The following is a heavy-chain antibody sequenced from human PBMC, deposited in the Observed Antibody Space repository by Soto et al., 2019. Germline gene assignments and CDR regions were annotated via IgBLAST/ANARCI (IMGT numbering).Heavy chain of an antibody. CDR1: VFTFSSYA. D-gene: IGHD2-2*01. CDR3: ARDVKAPAAMFEY. V-gene: IGHV3-30-3*01. J-gene: IGHJ4*02. Sequence: PGGSLRLSCAASVFTFSSYAMHWVRQAPGKGLEWVAVISYDGSNKYYADSVKGRFTISRDNSKNTLYLQMNSLRAEDTAVYYCARDVKAPAAMFEYWGQGTLVTVSS. CDR2: ISYDGSNK.